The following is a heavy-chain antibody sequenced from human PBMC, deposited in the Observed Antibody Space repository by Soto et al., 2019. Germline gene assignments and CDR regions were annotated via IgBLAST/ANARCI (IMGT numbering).Heavy chain of an antibody. D-gene: IGHD4-4*01. J-gene: IGHJ6*02. CDR2: IWYDGSNK. CDR3: ARGRGYSNPNYYYYYGMDV. CDR1: GFTFSSYG. Sequence: PGGSLRLSCAASGFTFSSYGMHWVRQAPGKGLEWVAVIWYDGSNKYYADSVKGRFTISRDNSKNTLYLQMNSLRAEDTAVYYCARGRGYSNPNYYYYYGMDVWGQGTTVTVSS. V-gene: IGHV3-33*01.